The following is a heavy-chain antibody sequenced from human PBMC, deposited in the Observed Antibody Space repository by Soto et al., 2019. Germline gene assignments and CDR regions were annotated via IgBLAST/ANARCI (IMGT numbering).Heavy chain of an antibody. J-gene: IGHJ6*02. D-gene: IGHD3-16*02. CDR2: IGTAGDT. CDR3: ARGIIDDYYYYXMDV. Sequence: GGSLRLSCAASGFTFSSYDMHWVRQATGKGLEWVSAIGTAGDTYYPGSVKGRFTISRENAKNSLYLQMNSLRAGDTAVYYCARGIIDDYYYYXMDVWGQGTTVTVSS. V-gene: IGHV3-13*01. CDR1: GFTFSSYD.